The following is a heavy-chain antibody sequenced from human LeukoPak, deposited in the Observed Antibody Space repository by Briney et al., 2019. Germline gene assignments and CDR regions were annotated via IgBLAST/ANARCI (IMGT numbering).Heavy chain of an antibody. Sequence: GSLRLSCAASGFTFSSYSMNWVRQAPGKGLEWVSSISSSSSYIYYADSVKGRFTISRDNAKNSLYLQMNSLRAEDTAVYYCAREAPRRGYNNWGQGTLVTVSS. J-gene: IGHJ4*02. D-gene: IGHD5-18*01. CDR3: AREAPRRGYNN. CDR1: GFTFSSYS. V-gene: IGHV3-21*01. CDR2: ISSSSSYI.